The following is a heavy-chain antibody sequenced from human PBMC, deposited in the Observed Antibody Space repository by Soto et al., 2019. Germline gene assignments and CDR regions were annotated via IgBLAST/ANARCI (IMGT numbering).Heavy chain of an antibody. D-gene: IGHD3-22*01. V-gene: IGHV4-4*02. Sequence: PSETLSLTCAVSGGSIRSNNWWSWVRQSPGKGLEWIGEIYHSGSTKYSPSLKSRVTISVDKSKNQFSLNLTSVTAADTAVYFCARGPYFYDSSAYYYDYWGQGTLVT. CDR2: IYHSGST. CDR1: GGSIRSNNW. J-gene: IGHJ4*01. CDR3: ARGPYFYDSSAYYYDY.